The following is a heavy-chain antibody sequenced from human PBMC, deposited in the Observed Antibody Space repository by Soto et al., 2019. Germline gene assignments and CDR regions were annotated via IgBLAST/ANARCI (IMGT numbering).Heavy chain of an antibody. V-gene: IGHV1-69*08. CDR3: AREDRDRETGLVPAAIDGMDV. J-gene: IGHJ6*02. D-gene: IGHD2-2*01. Sequence: QVQLVQSGAEVKKPGSSVKVSCKASGDTFSRYSITWVRQAPGHGLEWIGRIIPIFGIPTYAQKFQGRVRFTADESTSTAYMELSSLRSDDTAVDYCAREDRDRETGLVPAAIDGMDVWGQGTTVTVSS. CDR1: GDTFSRYS. CDR2: IIPIFGIP.